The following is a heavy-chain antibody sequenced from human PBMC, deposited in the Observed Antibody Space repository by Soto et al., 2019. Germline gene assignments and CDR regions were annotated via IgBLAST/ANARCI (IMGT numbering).Heavy chain of an antibody. V-gene: IGHV3-11*01. CDR1: GFTFSDYY. D-gene: IGHD3-22*01. CDR2: ISSSGSTI. Sequence: GGSLRLSCAASGFTFSDYYMSWIRQAPGKGLEWVSYISSSGSTIYYADSVKGRFTISRDNAKTSLYLQMNSLRSEDTAVYYCARDKSPHYYDSSGYYDAFDIWGQGTMVTVSS. CDR3: ARDKSPHYYDSSGYYDAFDI. J-gene: IGHJ3*02.